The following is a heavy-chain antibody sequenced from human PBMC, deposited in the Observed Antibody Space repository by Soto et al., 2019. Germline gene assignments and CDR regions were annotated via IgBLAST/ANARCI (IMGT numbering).Heavy chain of an antibody. J-gene: IGHJ4*01. V-gene: IGHV3-33*01. CDR3: ARKDGAVFDY. CDR2: IWYDGSKA. Sequence: PGGSLRLCCAASGFTFSGHGMHWIRQAPGKGLEWVALIWYDGSKAYYADSVRDRFTISRDNSNTMVFLQMNSLRVEDTAADYGARKDGAVFDYWGPGTLVTVSS. CDR1: GFTFSGHG.